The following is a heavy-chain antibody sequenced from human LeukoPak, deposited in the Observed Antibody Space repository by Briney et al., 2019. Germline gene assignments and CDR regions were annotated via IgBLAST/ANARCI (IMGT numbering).Heavy chain of an antibody. J-gene: IGHJ3*02. CDR3: AKAYAWRAFDI. D-gene: IGHD2-2*01. Sequence: GGSLRLSCAASGFTFSSYGMHWVRQAPGKGLEWVAVTSYDGSNKYYADSVKGRFTISRDNSKNTLYLQMNSLRAEDTAVYYCAKAYAWRAFDIWGQGTMVTVSS. CDR1: GFTFSSYG. CDR2: TSYDGSNK. V-gene: IGHV3-30*18.